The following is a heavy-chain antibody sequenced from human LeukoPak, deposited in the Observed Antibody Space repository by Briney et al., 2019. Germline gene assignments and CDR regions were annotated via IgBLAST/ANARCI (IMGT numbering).Heavy chain of an antibody. CDR1: GGSFSGYY. Sequence: SETLSLTCAVYGGSFSGYYWSWIRQPPGKGLEWIGEINHSGSTNYNPSLKSRVSISVDTSKNQFSLNLSSVTAADTAVHYCARGRIQLWLPPFDYWGQGTLVTVSS. CDR2: INHSGST. CDR3: ARGRIQLWLPPFDY. D-gene: IGHD5-18*01. V-gene: IGHV4-34*01. J-gene: IGHJ4*02.